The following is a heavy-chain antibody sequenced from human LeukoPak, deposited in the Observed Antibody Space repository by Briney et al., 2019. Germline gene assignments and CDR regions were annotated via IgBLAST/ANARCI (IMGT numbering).Heavy chain of an antibody. CDR3: ARVRFFDSSVLTRKRSYYFDY. V-gene: IGHV4-59*01. CDR1: GGSISSYY. J-gene: IGHJ4*02. Sequence: NSSETLSLTCTVSGGSISSYYWSWIRQPPGKGLEWIGYIHYSGSTHYNPSLKSRVTISVDTSKNQVSLKLRSVTAADTAVYYCARVRFFDSSVLTRKRSYYFDYWGQGTLVTVSS. CDR2: IHYSGST. D-gene: IGHD3-22*01.